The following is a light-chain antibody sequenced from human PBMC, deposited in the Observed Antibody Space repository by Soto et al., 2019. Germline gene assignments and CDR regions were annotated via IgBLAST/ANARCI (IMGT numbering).Light chain of an antibody. CDR3: QAWDSSVV. Sequence: SYELTQPPSVSVSPGQTASISCSGNKLGGKFVCWYQQRPGQSPVLVIYEDNKRPSGIPERFSGSNSGNTATLTISRAQSMDEADYYCQAWDSSVVFGGGTKLTVL. CDR1: KLGGKF. V-gene: IGLV3-1*01. CDR2: EDN. J-gene: IGLJ2*01.